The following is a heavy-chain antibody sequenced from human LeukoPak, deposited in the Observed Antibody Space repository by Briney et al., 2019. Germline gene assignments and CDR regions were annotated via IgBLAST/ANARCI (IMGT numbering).Heavy chain of an antibody. CDR1: GFTFSSYA. CDR3: AKDGEYGTGSYYRGCFDY. CDR2: ISGSGGST. V-gene: IGHV3-23*01. Sequence: PGGSLRLSCAASGFTFSSYAMSWVRQAPGKGLEWVSAISGSGGSTYYADSVKGRFTISRDNSKNTLYLQMNSLRAEDTAVYYCAKDGEYGTGSYYRGCFDYWGQGTLVTVSS. D-gene: IGHD3-10*01. J-gene: IGHJ4*02.